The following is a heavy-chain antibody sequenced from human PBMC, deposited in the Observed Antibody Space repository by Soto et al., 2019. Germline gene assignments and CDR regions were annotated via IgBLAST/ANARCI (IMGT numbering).Heavy chain of an antibody. Sequence: EVQLLESGGGLVQPGGSLRLSCAASGFTFSSYAMSWVRQAPGKGLEWVSAISGSGGSTYYADSVKGRFTISRDNSNNTLYLQMNSLRAEDTAVYYCAKDTRITMIVVVITSPLDYWGQGTLVTVSS. D-gene: IGHD3-22*01. CDR3: AKDTRITMIVVVITSPLDY. V-gene: IGHV3-23*01. J-gene: IGHJ4*02. CDR2: ISGSGGST. CDR1: GFTFSSYA.